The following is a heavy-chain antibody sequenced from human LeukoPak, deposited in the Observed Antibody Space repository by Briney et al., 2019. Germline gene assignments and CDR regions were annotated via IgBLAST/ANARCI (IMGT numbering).Heavy chain of an antibody. D-gene: IGHD6-6*01. CDR3: AKDVSGVAARPIDY. J-gene: IGHJ4*02. Sequence: GTLRLSCAASGFTFSNYGMSWVRQAPGKGLEWVSAISGSGGSTYYADSVKGRFTISRDNSKNTLYLQMNSLRAEDTAVYYCAKDVSGVAARPIDYWGQGTLVTVSS. CDR2: ISGSGGST. CDR1: GFTFSNYG. V-gene: IGHV3-23*01.